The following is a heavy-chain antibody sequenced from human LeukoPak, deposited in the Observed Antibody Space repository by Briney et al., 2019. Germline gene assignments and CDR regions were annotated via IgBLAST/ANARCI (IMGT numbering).Heavy chain of an antibody. J-gene: IGHJ5*02. D-gene: IGHD5-24*01. CDR3: ARDGAGIESWVELDP. CDR1: GFSVSNHY. CDR2: IWADGTS. V-gene: IGHV3-66*02. Sequence: GSLRLSCAASGFSVSNHYMAWVRQAPGRRLEWVSFIWADGTSFYTDSVRGRFTVSRDQFKNTLYLQMSSLRPDDTALYYCARDGAGIESWVELDPWGQGTLVTVSP.